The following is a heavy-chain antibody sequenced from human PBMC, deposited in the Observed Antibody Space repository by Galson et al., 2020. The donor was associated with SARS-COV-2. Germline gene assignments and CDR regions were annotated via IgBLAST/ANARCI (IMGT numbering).Heavy chain of an antibody. D-gene: IGHD4-17*01. J-gene: IGHJ2*01. Sequence: SETLSLTCTVSGGSIDRPENYWAWIRQPPGQGLEYLGYIFHNGAAYYHPSLKSRLTISLDTSKDEFYLRLNSVTAADTAVYYCATIPIYGIYWYFDIWGRGTLVTVSS. CDR3: ATIPIYGIYWYFDI. CDR2: IFHNGAA. V-gene: IGHV4-30-4*08. CDR1: GGSIDRPENY.